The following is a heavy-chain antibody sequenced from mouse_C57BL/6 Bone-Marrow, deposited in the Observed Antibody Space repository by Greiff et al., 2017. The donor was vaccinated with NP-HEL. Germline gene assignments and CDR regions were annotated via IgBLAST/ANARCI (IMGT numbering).Heavy chain of an antibody. CDR2: ISNGGGST. V-gene: IGHV5-12*01. CDR3: ARSITTVVAPYYAMDY. Sequence: EVKLVESGGGLVQPGGSLKLSCAASGFTFSDYYMYWVRQTPEKRLEWVAYISNGGGSTYYPDTVKGRFTISRDNAKNTLYLQMSRLKSEDTAMYYCARSITTVVAPYYAMDYWGQGTSVTVSS. CDR1: GFTFSDYY. D-gene: IGHD1-1*01. J-gene: IGHJ4*01.